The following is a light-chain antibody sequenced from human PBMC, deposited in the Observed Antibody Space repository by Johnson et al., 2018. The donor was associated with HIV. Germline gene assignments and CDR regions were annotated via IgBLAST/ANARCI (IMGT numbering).Light chain of an antibody. J-gene: IGLJ1*01. CDR3: GTWDSSLSAPLYV. CDR2: DNN. CDR1: SSNIGNNY. Sequence: QSILTQPPSVSAAPGQKVTISCSGSSSNIGNNYVSWYQQLPVTAPKLLIYDNNKRPSGIPDRFSGSKSGTSATLGITGLQTGDEADYYCGTWDSSLSAPLYVFGTGTKVTVL. V-gene: IGLV1-51*01.